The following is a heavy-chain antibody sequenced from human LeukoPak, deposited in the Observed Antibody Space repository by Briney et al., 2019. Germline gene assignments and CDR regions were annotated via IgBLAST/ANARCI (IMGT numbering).Heavy chain of an antibody. CDR1: GFTFSSYE. CDR3: ARGGRRDGYNPIDY. CDR2: ISSSGSTI. D-gene: IGHD5-24*01. J-gene: IGHJ4*02. V-gene: IGHV3-48*03. Sequence: GGSLRLSCAASGFTFSSYEMNWVRQAPGKGLEWVSYISSSGSTIYYADSVKGRFTISRDNAKNSLYLQMNSLRAEDTAVYYCARGGRRDGYNPIDYWGQGTLVTVSS.